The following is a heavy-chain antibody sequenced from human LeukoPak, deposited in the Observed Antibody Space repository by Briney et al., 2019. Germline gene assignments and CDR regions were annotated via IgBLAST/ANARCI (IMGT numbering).Heavy chain of an antibody. Sequence: ASVKVSCKASGYTFTSYDVNWVRQATGQGLEWMGWMNPNSGNTGYAQKFQGRVTMTRNTSISTAYMELSSLRSEDTAVYYCATLAVAGRRRYYFDYWGQGTLVTVSS. CDR1: GYTFTSYD. V-gene: IGHV1-8*01. J-gene: IGHJ4*02. D-gene: IGHD6-19*01. CDR2: MNPNSGNT. CDR3: ATLAVAGRRRYYFDY.